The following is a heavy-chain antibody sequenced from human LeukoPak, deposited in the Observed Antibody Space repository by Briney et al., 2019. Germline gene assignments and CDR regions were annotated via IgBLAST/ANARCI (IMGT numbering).Heavy chain of an antibody. D-gene: IGHD5-18*01. Sequence: PGGSLRLSCATSGFTFSNYWMHWVRQAPGKGLVWVSRINSDGSNTSYADSVKGRFTISRDNAKRTLYLQMNSLRSEDTAEYYCARGYSYGYRIDYWGQGTLVTVSS. CDR3: ARGYSYGYRIDY. CDR2: INSDGSNT. CDR1: GFTFSNYW. J-gene: IGHJ4*02. V-gene: IGHV3-74*01.